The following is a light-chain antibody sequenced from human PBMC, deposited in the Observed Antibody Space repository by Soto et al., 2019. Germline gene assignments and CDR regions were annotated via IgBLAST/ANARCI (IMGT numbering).Light chain of an antibody. Sequence: DIQMTQSPSTLSASVGDRVTITCRASQSIGTWLAWYQQKPAKAPKLLIYDASTLESGVPSRFSGSGSGTEFTLIISSLQPDDFTTYYCQQYDTYSMYTFGQGTKVDIK. J-gene: IGKJ2*01. CDR3: QQYDTYSMYT. CDR1: QSIGTW. CDR2: DAS. V-gene: IGKV1-5*01.